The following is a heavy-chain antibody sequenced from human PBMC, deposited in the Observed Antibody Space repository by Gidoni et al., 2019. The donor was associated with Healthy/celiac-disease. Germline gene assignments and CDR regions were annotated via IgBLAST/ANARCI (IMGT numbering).Heavy chain of an antibody. CDR3: AKDRGSSSSEVYYYYGMDV. D-gene: IGHD6-6*01. V-gene: IGHV3-43*01. CDR1: GFTFDDYT. J-gene: IGHJ6*02. CDR2: ISWDGGST. Sequence: EVQLVESGGVVVQPGGSLRLSCAASGFTFDDYTMPWVRQAPGKGLEWVSLISWDGGSTYYADSVKGRFTISRDNSKNSLYLQMNSLRTEDTALYYCAKDRGSSSSEVYYYYGMDVWGQGTTVTVSS.